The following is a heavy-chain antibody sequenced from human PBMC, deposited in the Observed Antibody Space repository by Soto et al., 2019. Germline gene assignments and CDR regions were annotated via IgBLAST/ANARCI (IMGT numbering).Heavy chain of an antibody. J-gene: IGHJ4*02. V-gene: IGHV3-48*01. D-gene: IGHD2-15*01. CDR1: GFILSNYG. Sequence: EVQLVESGGGLIQPGGSLRLSCAASGFILSNYGMTWVRQAPGKGPEWVSYISRSRGIYYADSVKGRCSISRDDAKNSLYLQMYSLRVEDTAVYHCGRGSCSGSSSYGADFWGQGTMVTVSP. CDR3: GRGSCSGSSSYGADF. CDR2: ISRSRGI.